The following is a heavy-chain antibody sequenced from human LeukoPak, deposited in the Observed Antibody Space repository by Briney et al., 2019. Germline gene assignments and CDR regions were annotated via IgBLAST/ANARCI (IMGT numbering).Heavy chain of an antibody. CDR3: AKKHYHPGLYYNYFDN. Sequence: GGSLRLSCAASGFXFSSYAMSWVRQAPGMGLEWVSGVTGSGGSTHYADSVKGRSTISRDNIKHTLYLQMNSLRAEDTAVYYCAKKHYHPGLYYNYFDNWGQGTLVTVSS. J-gene: IGHJ4*02. CDR1: GFXFSSYA. V-gene: IGHV3-23*01. CDR2: VTGSGGST. D-gene: IGHD3-10*01.